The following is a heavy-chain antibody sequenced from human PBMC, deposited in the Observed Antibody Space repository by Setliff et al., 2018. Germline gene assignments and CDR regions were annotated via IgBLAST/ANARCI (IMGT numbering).Heavy chain of an antibody. CDR2: IFSMDQK. D-gene: IGHD3-22*01. CDR3: ARIGTSSGLYGMDV. Sequence: SGPTLVNPTETLTLTCTISGFSLSDGRVGVTWIRQPPGKALEWLATIFSMDQKSYSTSLESRLLISKDTSATQVVLMMTNMNPADTGTYYCARIGTSSGLYGMDVWGQGTTVTVSS. CDR1: GFSLSDGRVG. J-gene: IGHJ6*02. V-gene: IGHV2-26*03.